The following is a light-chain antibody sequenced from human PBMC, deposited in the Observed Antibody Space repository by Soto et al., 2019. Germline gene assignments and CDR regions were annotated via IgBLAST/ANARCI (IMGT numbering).Light chain of an antibody. Sequence: QSALTQPRSVSGSPGQSVTISCTGTSSDVGGYNYVSWYQQHPGKAPKLMIYDVSKRPSGDPDRFSGSKSGNTASLTISGLQAEDEAYYYFCSYAGSYTHVFGSGTKLTVL. CDR3: CSYAGSYTHV. CDR1: SSDVGGYNY. J-gene: IGLJ1*01. CDR2: DVS. V-gene: IGLV2-11*01.